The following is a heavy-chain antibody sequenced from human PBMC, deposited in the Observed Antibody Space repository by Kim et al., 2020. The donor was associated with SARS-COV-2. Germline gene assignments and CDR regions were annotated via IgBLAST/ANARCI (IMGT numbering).Heavy chain of an antibody. Sequence: ASVKVSCKASGYTFTGYYMHWVRQAPGQGLEWMGRINPNSGGTNYAQKFQGRVTMTRDTSISTAYMELSRLRSDDTAVYYCARVAYQLLYEDFDYWGQGTLVTVSS. D-gene: IGHD2-2*02. J-gene: IGHJ4*02. CDR3: ARVAYQLLYEDFDY. V-gene: IGHV1-2*06. CDR2: INPNSGGT. CDR1: GYTFTGYY.